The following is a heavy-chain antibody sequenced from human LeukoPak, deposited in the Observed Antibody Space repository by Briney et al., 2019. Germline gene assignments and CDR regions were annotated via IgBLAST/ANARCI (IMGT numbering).Heavy chain of an antibody. V-gene: IGHV1-24*01. CDR1: GYTLTELS. D-gene: IGHD3-3*01. Sequence: ASVRVSCKVSGYTLTELSMHWVRQAPGKGLEWMGGFDPEDGETIYAQKFQGRVTMTEDTSTDTAYMELSNLRSEDTAVYYCATVTIFGVVTRPYNWFDPWGQGTLVTVSS. CDR2: FDPEDGET. J-gene: IGHJ5*02. CDR3: ATVTIFGVVTRPYNWFDP.